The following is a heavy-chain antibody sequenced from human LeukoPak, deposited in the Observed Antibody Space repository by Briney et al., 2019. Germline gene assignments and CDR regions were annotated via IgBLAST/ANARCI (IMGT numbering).Heavy chain of an antibody. Sequence: NPSETLSLTCTVSGGSISSGGYYWSWIRQHPGKGLEWIGYVYYSGSTNYNPSLKSRVTISVDTSKNQFSLNLSSVTAADTAVYYCARDVARHAFDIWGQGTMVTVSS. CDR2: VYYSGST. J-gene: IGHJ3*02. D-gene: IGHD2-15*01. V-gene: IGHV4-61*08. CDR3: ARDVARHAFDI. CDR1: GGSISSGGYY.